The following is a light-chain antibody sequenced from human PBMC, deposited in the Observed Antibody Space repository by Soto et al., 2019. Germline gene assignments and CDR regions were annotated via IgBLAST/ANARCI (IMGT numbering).Light chain of an antibody. V-gene: IGKV3-15*01. J-gene: IGKJ1*01. CDR1: QTVNNK. CDR2: GAS. CDR3: QQYDTWPPTT. Sequence: EIMMTQSPATLPVSPGERATLSCRASQTVNNKLAWYQQKPGQAPRLLIYGASARATGIPARFSGSGSGTEFNPTISSLQPEDFAVYYCQQYDTWPPTTFGQGTKVEVK.